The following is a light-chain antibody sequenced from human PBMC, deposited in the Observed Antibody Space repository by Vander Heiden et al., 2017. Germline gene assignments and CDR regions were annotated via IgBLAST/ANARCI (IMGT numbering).Light chain of an antibody. V-gene: IGLV2-11*01. J-gene: IGLJ2*01. CDR3: CSYAATYTI. Sequence: QSALTQPRPVSGSPGQSVTIPCTGTSSDIGRYDTVTWYQRHPGKAPKPIIHRVTERPSGVPDRFSGSKSGNTASLTISALQIEDEADYYCCSYAATYTIFGGGTEVTVL. CDR2: RVT. CDR1: SSDIGRYDT.